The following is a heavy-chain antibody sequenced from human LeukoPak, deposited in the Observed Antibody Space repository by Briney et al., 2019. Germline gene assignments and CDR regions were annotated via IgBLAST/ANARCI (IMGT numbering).Heavy chain of an antibody. Sequence: VASVKVSCKASGYTFTVYYMHWVRQAPGQGLEWMGIINPSGGSTSYAQKFQGRVTMTRDMSTSTVYMELSSLRSEDTAVYYCARGDSYGSKTPNYYFDYWGQGTLVTVSS. CDR3: ARGDSYGSKTPNYYFDY. V-gene: IGHV1-46*01. CDR2: INPSGGST. CDR1: GYTFTVYY. J-gene: IGHJ4*02. D-gene: IGHD5-18*01.